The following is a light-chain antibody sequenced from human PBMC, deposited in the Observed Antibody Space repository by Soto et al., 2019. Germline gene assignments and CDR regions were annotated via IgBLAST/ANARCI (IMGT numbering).Light chain of an antibody. CDR3: QQYGSSPVT. CDR2: AAS. CDR1: QSVGSNY. J-gene: IGKJ1*01. V-gene: IGKV3-20*01. Sequence: EVVLTQSPGTLSLSPGERATLSCRASQSVGSNYLAWYQQKPGQAPRLLIYAASTLQSGVPSRFSGSGSGTDFTLTISRLEPEDFAVYYCQQYGSSPVTFGQGTKVDIK.